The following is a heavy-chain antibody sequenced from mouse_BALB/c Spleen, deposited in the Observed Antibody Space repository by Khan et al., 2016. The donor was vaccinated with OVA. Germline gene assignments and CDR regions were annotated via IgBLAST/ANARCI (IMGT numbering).Heavy chain of an antibody. V-gene: IGHV1-7*01. CDR1: GYTFINYW. D-gene: IGHD1-1*01. Sequence: QVQLKESGAELAKPGASVKMSCKASGYTFINYWILWVKQRPGQGLEWIGYINPSTAYTEYNQNFKDKAPLTADKSSSTAYMQLSSLTSEDSAVYYCARRGLRWDFDYWGQGTTLTVSS. CDR2: INPSTAYT. CDR3: ARRGLRWDFDY. J-gene: IGHJ2*01.